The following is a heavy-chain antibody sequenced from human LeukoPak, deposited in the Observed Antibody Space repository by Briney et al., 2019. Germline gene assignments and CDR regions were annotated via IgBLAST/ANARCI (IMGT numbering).Heavy chain of an antibody. CDR2: ISGSGGST. V-gene: IGHV3-23*01. D-gene: IGHD4-23*01. CDR3: AKQSIVGGNPGDY. CDR1: GFTVSSNS. J-gene: IGHJ4*02. Sequence: PGGSLRLSCAASGFTVSSNSMSWVRQAPGKGLEWVSAISGSGGSTYYADSVKGRFIISRDNSKNTLYLQMNSLRAEDTAVYYCAKQSIVGGNPGDYWGQGTLVTVSS.